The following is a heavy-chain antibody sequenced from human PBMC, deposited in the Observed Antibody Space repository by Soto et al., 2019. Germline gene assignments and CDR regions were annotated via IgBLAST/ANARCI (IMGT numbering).Heavy chain of an antibody. CDR2: IKVGNGDT. D-gene: IGHD3-16*01. V-gene: IGHV1-3*01. Sequence: ASVKVCCKXPGHACTSNPIQWVRQAGGQSREWVGWIKVGNGDTRYSQKFKGRVTITRHTSASTVYMELSSLRSEDTAVYYCARDQGMLIFGGLMTTVRYYYGMDVWGQGTTVTVSS. J-gene: IGHJ6*02. CDR3: ARDQGMLIFGGLMTTVRYYYGMDV. CDR1: GHACTSNP.